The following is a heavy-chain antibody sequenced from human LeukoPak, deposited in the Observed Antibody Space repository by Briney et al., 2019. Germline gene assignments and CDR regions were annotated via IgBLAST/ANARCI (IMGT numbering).Heavy chain of an antibody. D-gene: IGHD5-18*01. CDR2: IIPILGIA. V-gene: IGHV1-69*04. CDR3: ARDGMDTAMAHYYYGMDV. Sequence: SVKVSCKASGGTFSSYAISWVREAPGQGLEWMGRIIPILGIANYAQKFQGRVTITADKSTSIAYMELSSLRSEDTAVYYCARDGMDTAMAHYYYGMDVWGQGTTVTVSS. CDR1: GGTFSSYA. J-gene: IGHJ6*02.